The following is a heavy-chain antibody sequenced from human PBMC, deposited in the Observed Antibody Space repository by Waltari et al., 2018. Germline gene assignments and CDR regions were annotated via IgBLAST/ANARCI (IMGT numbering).Heavy chain of an antibody. V-gene: IGHV1-3*01. D-gene: IGHD1-26*01. CDR2: INAGNGNT. CDR1: GYTFPSYA. Sequence: QVQLVQSGAAVKKPGASVKVSCKASGYTFPSYAMPWVRQAPGQRLEGMGWINAGNGNTKYSQKFQGRVTITRDTSASTAYMELSSLRSEDTAVYYCARWWELLSGMDVWGQGTTVTVSS. J-gene: IGHJ6*02. CDR3: ARWWELLSGMDV.